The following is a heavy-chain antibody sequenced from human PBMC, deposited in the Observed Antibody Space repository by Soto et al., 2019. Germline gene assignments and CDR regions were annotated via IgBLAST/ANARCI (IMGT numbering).Heavy chain of an antibody. CDR2: ISGSGGST. D-gene: IGHD2-2*01. CDR1: GFTFSSYA. Sequence: EVQLLESGGGLVQPGGSLRLSCAASGFTFSSYAMSWVRQAPGKGLEWVSAISGSGGSTYYADSAKGRFTISRDNSKNTLYLQMNSLRAEDTAVYYCAKDYCSSTSCYHFDLWGRGTLVTVSS. V-gene: IGHV3-23*01. CDR3: AKDYCSSTSCYHFDL. J-gene: IGHJ2*01.